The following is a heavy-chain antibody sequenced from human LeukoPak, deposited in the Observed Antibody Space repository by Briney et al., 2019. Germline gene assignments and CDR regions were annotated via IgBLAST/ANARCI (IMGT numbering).Heavy chain of an antibody. CDR2: IYPGDSDT. V-gene: IGHV5-51*01. J-gene: IGHJ6*02. Sequence: GESLKISCKGSGYSFTSYWIGWVRQMPGKGLEWMGIIYPGDSDTRYSPSFQGQVTISADKSISTAYLQWSSLKASGTAMYYCARAAVTNNYYYGMDVWGQGTTVTVSS. CDR1: GYSFTSYW. CDR3: ARAAVTNNYYYGMDV. D-gene: IGHD6-25*01.